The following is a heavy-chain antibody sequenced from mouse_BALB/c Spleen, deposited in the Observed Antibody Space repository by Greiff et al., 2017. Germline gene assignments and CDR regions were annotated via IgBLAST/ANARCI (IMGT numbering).Heavy chain of an antibody. CDR1: GYTFTSYW. D-gene: IGHD2-4*01. CDR2: IDPSDSYT. V-gene: IGHV1-69*02. J-gene: IGHJ2*01. CDR3: ARCNDYDVYYIDY. Sequence: QVQLQQPGAELVKPGASVKLSCKASGYTFTSYWMHWVKQRPGQGLEWIGEIDPSDSYTNYNQKFKGKATLTVDKSSSTAYMLLSSLTSEDSAVYYCARCNDYDVYYIDYWGQGTTLTDSS.